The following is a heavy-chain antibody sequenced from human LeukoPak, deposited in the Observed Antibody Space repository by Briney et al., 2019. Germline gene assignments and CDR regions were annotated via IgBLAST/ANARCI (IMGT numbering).Heavy chain of an antibody. V-gene: IGHV3-21*01. CDR1: GLTFNRYS. J-gene: IGHJ6*03. D-gene: IGHD2-2*01. CDR2: ISRSSSYI. CDR3: ARDSIVVVPAAMEPGIYYYYYMDV. Sequence: GGPLSLSCTACGLTFNRYSMKWPRNAPGKSLEWVSSISRSSSYIYYADSVKGRFTISRDNAKNSLYLQMNSLRAEDTAVYYCARDSIVVVPAAMEPGIYYYYYMDVWGKGTTVTVSS.